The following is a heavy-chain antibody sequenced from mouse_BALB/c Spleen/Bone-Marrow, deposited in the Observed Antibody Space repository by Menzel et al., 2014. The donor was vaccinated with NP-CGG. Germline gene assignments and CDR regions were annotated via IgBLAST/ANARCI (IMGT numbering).Heavy chain of an antibody. Sequence: EVQLVESGGGIVQPGGSLTLSCAASGFTFSSYSMSWVRQTPDRRLEWVAYITIGGAGTYYADTVKGRFTISRDNAKNTLYLQMSSLKSEDTAMYYGTRHGGGPDYFDYWGHGTTLTVSS. V-gene: IGHV5-12-2*01. J-gene: IGHJ2*01. CDR3: TRHGGGPDYFDY. CDR1: GFTFSSYS. CDR2: ITIGGAGT.